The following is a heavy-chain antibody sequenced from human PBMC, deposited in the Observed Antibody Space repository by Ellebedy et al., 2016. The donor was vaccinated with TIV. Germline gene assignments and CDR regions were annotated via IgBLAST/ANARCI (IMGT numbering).Heavy chain of an antibody. Sequence: GESLKISCATSGFTVSSNYMSWVRQAPGRGLEWVSLISTGGDTFYADSVKGRFTISSDNSKNTLFLQINSLRADDTAVYYCASETFNDVDLEMWGVFDLWGQGTMVTVSS. V-gene: IGHV3-66*01. J-gene: IGHJ3*01. D-gene: IGHD1-1*01. CDR1: GFTVSSNY. CDR2: ISTGGDT. CDR3: ASETFNDVDLEMWGVFDL.